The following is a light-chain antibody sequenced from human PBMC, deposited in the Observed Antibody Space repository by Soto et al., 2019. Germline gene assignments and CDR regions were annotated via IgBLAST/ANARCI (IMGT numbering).Light chain of an antibody. V-gene: IGLV2-14*01. Sequence: QSVLTQPASVSGSPGQSITISCTGTSSDIGGYKYVSWYQQHPCKAPKFMIYDVSNRPSGVSNRFSGSKSGNTATLTISGLQGEDEAENYCSSYTGGSTKGFGTGTKLTGL. CDR3: SSYTGGSTKG. CDR1: SSDIGGYKY. J-gene: IGLJ1*01. CDR2: DVS.